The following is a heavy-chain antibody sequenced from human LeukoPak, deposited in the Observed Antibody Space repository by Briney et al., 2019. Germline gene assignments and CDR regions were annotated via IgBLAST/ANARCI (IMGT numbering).Heavy chain of an antibody. V-gene: IGHV4-61*01. CDR1: GGSVSSGSYY. Sequence: SETLSLTCTVSGGSVSSGSYYWSWIRQPPGKGLEWIGYIYYSGSTNYNPSLKSRVTISVDTSKNQFSLKLSSVTAADTAVYYCARFMSSGQTYYFYGMDVWGQGTTVTVSS. CDR3: ARFMSSGQTYYFYGMDV. J-gene: IGHJ6*02. CDR2: IYYSGST. D-gene: IGHD6-19*01.